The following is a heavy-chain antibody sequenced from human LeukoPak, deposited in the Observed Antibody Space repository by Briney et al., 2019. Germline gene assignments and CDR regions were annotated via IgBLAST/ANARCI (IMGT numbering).Heavy chain of an antibody. CDR2: INPNSGGT. CDR1: GYTFTGYY. Sequence: ASVKVSCKASGYTFTGYYMHWVRQAPGQGLEWMGWINPNSGGTNYAQKFQGRVTMTRDTSISTAYMELSSPRSEDTAVYYCARGGRFAAADAFDIWGQGTMVTVSS. V-gene: IGHV1-2*02. CDR3: ARGGRFAAADAFDI. J-gene: IGHJ3*02. D-gene: IGHD6-13*01.